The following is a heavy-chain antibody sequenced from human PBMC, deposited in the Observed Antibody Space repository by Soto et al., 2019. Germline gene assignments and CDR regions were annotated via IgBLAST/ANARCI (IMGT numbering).Heavy chain of an antibody. Sequence: PSETLSLTCAVSGGSISSGGYSWSWIRQPPGKGLEWIGYIYHSGSTNYNPSLKSRVTISVDTSKNQFSLKLSSVTAADTAVYYCARSTRYYGSGSYISGWFDPWGQGTLVTVSS. CDR2: IYHSGST. D-gene: IGHD3-10*01. CDR1: GGSISSGGYS. V-gene: IGHV4-61*08. J-gene: IGHJ5*02. CDR3: ARSTRYYGSGSYISGWFDP.